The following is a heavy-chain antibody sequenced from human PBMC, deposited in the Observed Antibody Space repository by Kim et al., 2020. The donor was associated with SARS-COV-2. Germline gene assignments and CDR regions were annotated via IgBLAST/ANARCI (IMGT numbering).Heavy chain of an antibody. CDR2: IWYDGSNK. CDR3: AGNKRGNWNYA. J-gene: IGHJ4*02. D-gene: IGHD1-7*01. CDR1: GFTFSSYA. Sequence: GGSLRLSCAASGFTFSSYAMHWVRQAPGKGLEWVAVIWYDGSNKYYADSVKGRFTISRDNSKNTLYLQMNSLRAEDTAVYYCAGNKRGNWNYAWGQGTLVTVSS. V-gene: IGHV3-33*01.